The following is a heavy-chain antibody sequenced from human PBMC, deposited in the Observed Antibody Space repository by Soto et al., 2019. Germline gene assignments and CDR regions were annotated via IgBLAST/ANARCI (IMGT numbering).Heavy chain of an antibody. J-gene: IGHJ4*02. D-gene: IGHD2-21*01. CDR2: INPNSGGT. CDR1: GDTFTGYY. CDR3: ARDPGVIASYYFDY. V-gene: IGHV1-2*04. Sequence: ASVKISCEASGDTFTGYYMPWVRQAPGQGLEWMGWINPNSGGTNYAQKFQGWVTMTRDTSISTVHVELSRLRSDDTAVYYCARDPGVIASYYFDYWGQGTLVTVSS.